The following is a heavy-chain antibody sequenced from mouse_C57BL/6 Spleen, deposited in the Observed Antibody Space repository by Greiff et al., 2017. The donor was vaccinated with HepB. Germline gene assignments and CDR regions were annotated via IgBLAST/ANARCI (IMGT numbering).Heavy chain of an antibody. D-gene: IGHD2-12*01. J-gene: IGHJ4*01. V-gene: IGHV7-3*01. CDR2: IRNKANGYTT. Sequence: EVKLMESGGGLVQPGGSLSLSCAASGFTFTDYYMSWVRQPPGKALEWLGFIRNKANGYTTEYSASVKGRFTISRDNSQSILYLQMNALRAEDSATYYCARYQRREAMDYWGQGTSVTVSS. CDR3: ARYQRREAMDY. CDR1: GFTFTDYY.